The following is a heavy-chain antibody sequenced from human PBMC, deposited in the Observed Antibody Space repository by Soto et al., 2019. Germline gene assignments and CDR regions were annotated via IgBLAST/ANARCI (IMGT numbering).Heavy chain of an antibody. J-gene: IGHJ5*02. Sequence: SETLSLTCAVYGGSFSGYYWSWIRQPPGKGLEWIGEINHSGSTNYNPSLKSRVTISVDTSKNQFSLKLSSVTAADTAVYYCARQSSKNNWFDPWGQGTLVTVSS. CDR1: GGSFSGYY. V-gene: IGHV4-34*01. CDR3: ARQSSKNNWFDP. CDR2: INHSGST.